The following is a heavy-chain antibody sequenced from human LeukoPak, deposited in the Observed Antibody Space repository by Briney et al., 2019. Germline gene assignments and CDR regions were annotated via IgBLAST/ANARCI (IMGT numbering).Heavy chain of an antibody. J-gene: IGHJ4*02. Sequence: GGSLRLSCAATGFTFSTYSMNWVRQTPARGLEWVSSINPQGTSTWNADSVKGRFSISRDNAKNSLYLQMNSLSAEDTGVYYCARDFTGESGYAGYWGQGSLVIASS. CDR3: ARDFTGESGYAGY. CDR1: GFTFSTYS. V-gene: IGHV3-21*06. CDR2: INPQGTST. D-gene: IGHD5-12*01.